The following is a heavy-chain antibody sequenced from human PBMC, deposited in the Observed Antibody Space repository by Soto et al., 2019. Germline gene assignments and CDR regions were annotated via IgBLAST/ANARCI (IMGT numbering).Heavy chain of an antibody. J-gene: IGHJ4*02. V-gene: IGHV4-59*01. CDR1: GGSITSYY. Sequence: SETLSLTCTVSGGSITSYYWSWIRQPPGKGLEWIGYVFHSGITGYNPSLKSRVTISVDASKNLFSLKLISVTAADTAVYYCARDQNGSPYFHYWGQGTLVTVSS. D-gene: IGHD1-26*01. CDR3: ARDQNGSPYFHY. CDR2: VFHSGIT.